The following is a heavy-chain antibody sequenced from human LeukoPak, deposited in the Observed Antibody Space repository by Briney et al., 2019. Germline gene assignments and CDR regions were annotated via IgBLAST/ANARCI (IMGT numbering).Heavy chain of an antibody. CDR2: IYPADSDT. CDR1: GYSFTTYW. D-gene: IGHD3-22*01. CDR3: ARSSYYYDSSGYYYAY. V-gene: IGHV5-51*01. Sequence: GESLKISCKGSGYSFTTYWIGWVRQMPGKGLEWMGIIYPADSDTTYSPSFQGQVIMSADKSICTAYLQWSSLKASDTAMYYCARSSYYYDSSGYYYAYWGQGTLVTVSS. J-gene: IGHJ4*02.